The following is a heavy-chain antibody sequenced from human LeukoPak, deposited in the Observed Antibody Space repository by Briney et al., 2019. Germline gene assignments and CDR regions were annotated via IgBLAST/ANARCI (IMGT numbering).Heavy chain of an antibody. CDR3: ARDLGSGWYWFLDY. D-gene: IGHD6-19*01. CDR1: GFNFSSYE. CDR2: ISSSGSTI. Sequence: PGGSLRLSCAASGFNFSSYEMNWVRQAPGKGLEWVSYISSSGSTIYYADSVKGRFTISRDNAKNSLYLQMNSLRAEHTAVYYCARDLGSGWYWFLDYWGQGTLVTVSS. V-gene: IGHV3-48*03. J-gene: IGHJ4*02.